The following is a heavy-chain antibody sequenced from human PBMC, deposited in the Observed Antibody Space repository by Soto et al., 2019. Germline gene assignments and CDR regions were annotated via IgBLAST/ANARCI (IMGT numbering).Heavy chain of an antibody. V-gene: IGHV3-23*01. D-gene: IGHD3-10*01. CDR3: AKPGRTMVRGVITHFDY. CDR1: GYTFSSYA. J-gene: IGHJ4*02. CDR2: ISGSGGST. Sequence: EVQLLESGGGLVQPGGSLRLSCAASGYTFSSYAMSWVRQDPGKGLEWGSAISGSGGSTYYADSVKGRFTISRDNSKNTLYLQMNSLRAEDTAVYYCAKPGRTMVRGVITHFDYWGQGTLVTVSS.